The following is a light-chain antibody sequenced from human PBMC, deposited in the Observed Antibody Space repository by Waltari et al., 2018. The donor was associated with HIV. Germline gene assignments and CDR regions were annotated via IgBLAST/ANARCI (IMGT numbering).Light chain of an antibody. Sequence: QSALTQPRSVSGSPGQSVTILCHGTSSDVGTYNYDSWYQQHPGKAPKLILYDVSKRPSGVPDRFSGSKSGNTASLTISGLRVEDEVDYYCCSYAGSSFYVFGTGTQVTVL. J-gene: IGLJ1*01. CDR2: DVS. V-gene: IGLV2-11*01. CDR1: SSDVGTYNY. CDR3: CSYAGSSFYV.